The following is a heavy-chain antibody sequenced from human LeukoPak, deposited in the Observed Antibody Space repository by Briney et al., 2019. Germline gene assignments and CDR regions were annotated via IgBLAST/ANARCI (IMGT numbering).Heavy chain of an antibody. D-gene: IGHD3-10*01. V-gene: IGHV3-74*01. Sequence: PGGSLRLSCAASGFIFSSYWMHWVRQAPGKGLVWVSRINSDGSSTSYADSVKGRFTISRDNAKNTLYLQMNSLRAEDTAVYYCAKVLAPTYYYGSGSYRMPYYYYGMDVWGQGTTVTVSS. J-gene: IGHJ6*02. CDR2: INSDGSST. CDR3: AKVLAPTYYYGSGSYRMPYYYYGMDV. CDR1: GFIFSSYW.